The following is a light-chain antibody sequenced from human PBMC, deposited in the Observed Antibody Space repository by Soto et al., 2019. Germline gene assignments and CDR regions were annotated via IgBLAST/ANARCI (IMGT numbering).Light chain of an antibody. J-gene: IGKJ1*01. CDR3: HQYGASPWT. Sequence: ETVMTQSPATLSVSPGERVTLSCRASQSVSVNLAWYQRKSGQPPRLLIYAASTRATGIPARFSGSRSGTEFTLTISSLQSEDFAVYYCHQYGASPWTFGQGTKVEIK. CDR1: QSVSVN. CDR2: AAS. V-gene: IGKV3-15*01.